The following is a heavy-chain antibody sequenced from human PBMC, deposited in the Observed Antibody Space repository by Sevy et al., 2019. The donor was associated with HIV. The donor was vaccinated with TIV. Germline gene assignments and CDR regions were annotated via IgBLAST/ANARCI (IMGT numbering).Heavy chain of an antibody. V-gene: IGHV3-7*01. CDR3: ARDDGNYYFHY. D-gene: IGHD1-7*01. CDR1: GFTFSKYW. CDR2: IKQDAGQK. Sequence: GGSLRLSCAASGFTFSKYWMGWVRQAPGKGLEWVANIKQDAGQKYYVDSVKGRFTISRDNAENSLYLQMNSLRAEDTAVYFCARDDGNYYFHYWGQGTLVTVS. J-gene: IGHJ4*02.